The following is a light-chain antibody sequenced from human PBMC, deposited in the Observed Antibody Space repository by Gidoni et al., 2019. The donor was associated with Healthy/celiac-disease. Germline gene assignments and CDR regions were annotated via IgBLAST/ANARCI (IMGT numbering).Light chain of an antibody. V-gene: IGKV3-15*01. Sequence: EIVMTQSPATLSVSPGERATLSCRASQSGSSNVAWYQQKPGQAPRLLIYGASTRATGIPARFSGSGSGTEFTLTISSLQSEDFAVYYCQQYNNWPPYTFGQGTKLEIK. CDR3: QQYNNWPPYT. J-gene: IGKJ2*01. CDR1: QSGSSN. CDR2: GAS.